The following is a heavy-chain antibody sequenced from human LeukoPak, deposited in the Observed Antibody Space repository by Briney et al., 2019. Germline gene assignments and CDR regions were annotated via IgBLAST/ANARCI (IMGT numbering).Heavy chain of an antibody. J-gene: IGHJ4*02. CDR2: IRRRANGGTT. CDR3: TSGLYYDSWSDLFDY. D-gene: IGHD3-3*01. Sequence: GGSLRLSCTASGFTFGDYAMSWVRQAPGKGPEWVGFIRRRANGGTTEYAASVKGRFTISRDDSKSIAYLQMNSLKTEDTAVYYCTSGLYYDSWSDLFDYWGQGTLVTVSS. CDR1: GFTFGDYA. V-gene: IGHV3-49*04.